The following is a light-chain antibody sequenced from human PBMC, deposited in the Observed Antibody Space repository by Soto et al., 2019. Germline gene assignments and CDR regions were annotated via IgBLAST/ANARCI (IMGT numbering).Light chain of an antibody. J-gene: IGKJ1*01. CDR1: PGISND. CDR3: QKYLSALWT. Sequence: CVTFTCRTRPGISNDLAWYQQRPVRVPKLLIYAASTLQSGVPSRFSGSGSGTHFTLTITSLQPEDVATYYCQKYLSALWTFGQGNKVDIK. V-gene: IGKV1-27*01. CDR2: AAS.